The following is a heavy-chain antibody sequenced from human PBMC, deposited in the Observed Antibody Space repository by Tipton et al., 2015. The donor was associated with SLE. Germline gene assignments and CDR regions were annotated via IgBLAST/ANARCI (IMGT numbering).Heavy chain of an antibody. D-gene: IGHD3-22*01. CDR3: ARGNGYWDY. V-gene: IGHV4-59*08. J-gene: IGHJ4*02. CDR2: LSHSGST. Sequence: TLSLTCTVSGGSIGSHYWNWIRQSPGKGLEWIGYLSHSGSTNYNPSLKSRVTMSVDTSKNQFSLKVTSMSAADTAVYYCARGNGYWDYWGQGTLVTVSS. CDR1: GGSIGSHY.